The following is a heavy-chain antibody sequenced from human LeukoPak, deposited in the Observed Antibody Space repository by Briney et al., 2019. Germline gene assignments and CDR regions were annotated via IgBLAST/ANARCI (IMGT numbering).Heavy chain of an antibody. CDR1: GGSISSSNW. CDR2: IYHSGST. CDR3: ARAVAGWAGYFDY. D-gene: IGHD6-19*01. Sequence: SGTLSLTCAVSGGSISSSNWWSWVRQPPGKGLEWIGEIYHSGSTNYNPSLKSRVTISVDKSKNQFSLKLSSVTAADTAVYYCARAVAGWAGYFDYWGQGTLVTVSS. V-gene: IGHV4-4*02. J-gene: IGHJ4*02.